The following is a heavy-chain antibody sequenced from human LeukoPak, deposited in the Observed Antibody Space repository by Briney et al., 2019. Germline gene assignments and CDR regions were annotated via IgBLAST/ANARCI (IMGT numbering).Heavy chain of an antibody. CDR2: IYYSGST. V-gene: IGHV4-59*08. Sequence: PSETLSLTCTVSGGSISSYYWSWIRQPPGKGLEWIGYIYYSGSTNYNPSLMSRVTISLETSKNQFSLKLSSVTAADTAVYYCARQVKPDRYYYYGMDVWGQGTTVTVSS. J-gene: IGHJ6*02. CDR3: ARQVKPDRYYYYGMDV. D-gene: IGHD4-23*01. CDR1: GGSISSYY.